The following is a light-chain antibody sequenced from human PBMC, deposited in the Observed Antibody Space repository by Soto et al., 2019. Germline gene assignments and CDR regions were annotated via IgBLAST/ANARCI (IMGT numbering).Light chain of an antibody. CDR3: QQYNSYRRT. J-gene: IGKJ1*01. CDR1: QSISSW. V-gene: IGKV1-5*03. Sequence: DIQMTQSPSTLSASVGDRVTITCRASQSISSWLAWYQQKPGKAPKLLIYKASSLEGGVLSRFSGSGSGTEFTFTISSLQPDDFATYFCQQYNSYRRTFGQGTKVEIK. CDR2: KAS.